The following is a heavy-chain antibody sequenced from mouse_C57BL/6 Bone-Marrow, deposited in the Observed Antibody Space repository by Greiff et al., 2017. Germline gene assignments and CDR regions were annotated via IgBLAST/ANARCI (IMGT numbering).Heavy chain of an antibody. D-gene: IGHD2-4*01. Sequence: EVMLVESGEGLVKPGGSLKLSCAASGFTFSSYAMSWVRQTPEKRLEWVAYISSGGDYIYYADTVKGRFTISRDNARHTLHLQMSRLKSEDTAMYSCTRGMGYDYDAAWFAYWGQGTLVTVSA. CDR2: ISSGGDYI. CDR3: TRGMGYDYDAAWFAY. V-gene: IGHV5-9-1*02. CDR1: GFTFSSYA. J-gene: IGHJ3*01.